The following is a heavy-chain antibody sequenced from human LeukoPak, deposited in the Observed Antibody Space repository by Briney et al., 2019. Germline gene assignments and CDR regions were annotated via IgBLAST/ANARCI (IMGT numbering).Heavy chain of an antibody. CDR3: ARDLMGASTAYSHH. J-gene: IGHJ1*01. D-gene: IGHD1-26*01. Sequence: PGGSLRLSCAASGFTFSSYSMNWVRQAPGKGLEWVSSISSSSRYVYYAGSVKGRFTISRDDAKNSLYLQMNSLRAEDTAVYYCARDLMGASTAYSHHWGQGSLVTVSS. CDR1: GFTFSSYS. CDR2: ISSSSRYV. V-gene: IGHV3-21*01.